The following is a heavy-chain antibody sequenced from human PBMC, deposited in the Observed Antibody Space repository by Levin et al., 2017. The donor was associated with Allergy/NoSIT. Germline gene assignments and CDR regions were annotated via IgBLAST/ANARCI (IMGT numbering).Heavy chain of an antibody. V-gene: IGHV3-74*01. D-gene: IGHD2-2*01. CDR3: AGEATSAFDI. CDR2: INSDGTST. J-gene: IGHJ3*02. Sequence: SCAASGFTFSSYWMHWVRQAPGKGLVWVSRINSDGTSTVYADSVKGRVTISRDNAKNTLYLQMNSLRVEDTAVYYCAGEATSAFDIWGQGTLVTVSS. CDR1: GFTFSSYW.